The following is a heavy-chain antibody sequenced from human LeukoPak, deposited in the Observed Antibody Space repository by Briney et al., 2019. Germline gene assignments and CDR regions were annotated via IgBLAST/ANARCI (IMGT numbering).Heavy chain of an antibody. CDR3: ARDGQQQLVPGDYYYYYMDV. CDR1: GYTFTSYG. D-gene: IGHD6-13*01. Sequence: GASVKVSCKASGYTFTSYGISWVRQAPGQGLEWMGWISAYNGNTNYAQKLQGRVTMTTDTSTSTAYMELRSLRSDDTAMYYCARDGQQQLVPGDYYYYYMDVWGKGTTVTVSS. V-gene: IGHV1-18*01. J-gene: IGHJ6*03. CDR2: ISAYNGNT.